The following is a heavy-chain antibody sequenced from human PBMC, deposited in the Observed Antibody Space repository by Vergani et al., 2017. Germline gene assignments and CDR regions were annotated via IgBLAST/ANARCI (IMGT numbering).Heavy chain of an antibody. Sequence: QVQLVQSGAEVKKPGSSVQVSCKASGGTFSSYAISWVRQAPGQGLEWMGGIIPIFGTANYAQKFQGRVTITADESTSTAYMELSSLRSEDTAVYYCARDIKPTARPTSFDYWGQGTLVTVSS. CDR1: GGTFSSYA. CDR3: ARDIKPTARPTSFDY. V-gene: IGHV1-69*01. D-gene: IGHD3-3*01. CDR2: IIPIFGTA. J-gene: IGHJ4*02.